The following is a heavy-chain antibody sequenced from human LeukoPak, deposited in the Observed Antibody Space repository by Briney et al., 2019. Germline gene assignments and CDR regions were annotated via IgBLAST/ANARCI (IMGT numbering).Heavy chain of an antibody. J-gene: IGHJ5*02. V-gene: IGHV4-59*01. CDR2: IYYSGNT. Sequence: SETLSLTCTVSGGSISSYYWSWIQQPPGKGLEWIGYIYYSGNTNYNPSFKSRVTISVDMSKKQFSLKLSSVTAADTAVYYCAREFYYGSGSSWFDPWGQGTLVTVSS. CDR3: AREFYYGSGSSWFDP. D-gene: IGHD3-10*01. CDR1: GGSISSYY.